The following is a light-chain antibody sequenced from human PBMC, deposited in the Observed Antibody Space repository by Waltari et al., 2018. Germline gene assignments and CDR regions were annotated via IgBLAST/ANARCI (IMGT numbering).Light chain of an antibody. CDR1: NIGSKS. Sequence: SYVLTPPPSVSVAPGQTARITCGGNNIGSKSVHWYQQKPGQAPVLVVYEDSDRPSGIPERFSGSNSGNTATLTISRVEAGDEADYYCQVWDSSSDHVVFGGGTKLTVL. CDR3: QVWDSSSDHVV. J-gene: IGLJ2*01. CDR2: EDS. V-gene: IGLV3-21*02.